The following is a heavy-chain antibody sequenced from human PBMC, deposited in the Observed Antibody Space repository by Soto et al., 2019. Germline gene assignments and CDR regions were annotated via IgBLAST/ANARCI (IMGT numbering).Heavy chain of an antibody. D-gene: IGHD3-10*01. V-gene: IGHV4-4*02. CDR1: GGSISSSNW. CDR2: IYHTGGT. CDR3: ASGSGSYYSWFDP. Sequence: SETLSLTCAVSGGSISSSNWWSGVRQPPGKGLEWIGEIYHTGGTNYNPSLESRVTMSVDKSKNQFSLKLSSVTAADTAVYYCASGSGSYYSWFDPWGQGTLVTVSS. J-gene: IGHJ5*02.